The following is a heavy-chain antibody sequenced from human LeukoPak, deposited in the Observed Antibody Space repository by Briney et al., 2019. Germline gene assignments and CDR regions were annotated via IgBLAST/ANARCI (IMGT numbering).Heavy chain of an antibody. CDR3: ARAPYDFWSGYYYNWFDP. CDR2: MNPNSGNT. D-gene: IGHD3-3*01. Sequence: GASVKVSCKASGYTFTSYDINWVRQATGQGLEWMGWMNPNSGNTDYPQKFQGRVTMTRNTSISTAYMELSSLRSEDTAVYYCARAPYDFWSGYYYNWFDPWGQGTLVTVSS. CDR1: GYTFTSYD. J-gene: IGHJ5*02. V-gene: IGHV1-8*01.